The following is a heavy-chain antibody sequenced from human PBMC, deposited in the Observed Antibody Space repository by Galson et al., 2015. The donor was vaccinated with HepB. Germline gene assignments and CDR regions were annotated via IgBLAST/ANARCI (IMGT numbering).Heavy chain of an antibody. CDR1: GFTFSSYG. Sequence: SLRLSCAASGFTFSSYGMHWVRQAPGKGLEWVAVIWYDGSNKYYADSVKGRFTISRDNSKNTLYLQMNSLRAEDTAVYYCARGGTAASTLSYFQHWGQGTLVTVSS. CDR2: IWYDGSNK. CDR3: ARGGTAASTLSYFQH. V-gene: IGHV3-33*08. J-gene: IGHJ1*01. D-gene: IGHD6-13*01.